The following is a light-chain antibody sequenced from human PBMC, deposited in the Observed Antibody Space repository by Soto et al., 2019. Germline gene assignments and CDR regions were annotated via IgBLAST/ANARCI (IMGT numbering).Light chain of an antibody. CDR3: QRSSSYPET. V-gene: IGKV1-5*03. CDR1: QSISSW. Sequence: DIQMTQSPSTLSASVGDRVTITCRASQSISSWLAWYQQKPGKAPNLMIYEASRLESAVPSRFSGSASVTEFTLTINSLQPDDFATYFCQRSSSYPETVGQGTKVDIK. J-gene: IGKJ2*01. CDR2: EAS.